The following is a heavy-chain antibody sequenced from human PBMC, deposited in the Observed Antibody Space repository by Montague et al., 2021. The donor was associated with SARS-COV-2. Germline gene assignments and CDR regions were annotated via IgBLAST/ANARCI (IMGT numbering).Heavy chain of an antibody. J-gene: IGHJ4*02. CDR1: GLPLSTSGLC. D-gene: IGHD1-1*01. CDR2: TDWDDDK. Sequence: PALVKPTQTLTLTCTLSGLPLSTSGLCVGWIRQPPGKALEWLALTDWDDDKYYSPSLKTRLSISKDTSKNQVVLTMANMEPVDTATYYCARIPNDNWYVSYFDYWGQGILVTVSS. CDR3: ARIPNDNWYVSYFDY. V-gene: IGHV2-70*01.